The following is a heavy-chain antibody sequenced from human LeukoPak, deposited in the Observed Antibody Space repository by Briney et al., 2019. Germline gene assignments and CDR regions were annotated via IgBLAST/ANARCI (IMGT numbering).Heavy chain of an antibody. CDR3: AKEPIAGYSRSYMGGPLLYYFDY. V-gene: IGHV3-23*01. Sequence: GGSLRLSCAASGFTFSSYAMSWVRQAPGKGLEWVSAISGSGGSTYYADSVKGRFTISRDNSKNTLYLQMNSLRAEDTAVYYCAKEPIAGYSRSYMGGPLLYYFDYWGQGTLVTVSS. CDR2: ISGSGGST. D-gene: IGHD1-26*01. CDR1: GFTFSSYA. J-gene: IGHJ4*02.